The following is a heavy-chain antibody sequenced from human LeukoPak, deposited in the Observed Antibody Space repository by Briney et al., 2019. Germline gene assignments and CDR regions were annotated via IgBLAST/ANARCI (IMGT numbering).Heavy chain of an antibody. V-gene: IGHV1-2*02. J-gene: IGHJ6*03. D-gene: IGHD4-17*01. Sequence: ASVKVSCKASGYTFTGYYMHWVRQAPGQGLEWMGGINPNSGGANYAQKFQGRVTMTRDTSISTAYMELSRLRSDDTAVYYWARGIDDYVDPEGYYYYMDVWGKGTTVTISS. CDR2: INPNSGGA. CDR1: GYTFTGYY. CDR3: ARGIDDYVDPEGYYYYMDV.